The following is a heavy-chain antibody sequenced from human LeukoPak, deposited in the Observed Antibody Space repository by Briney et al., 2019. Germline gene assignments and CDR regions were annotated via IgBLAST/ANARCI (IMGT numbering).Heavy chain of an antibody. V-gene: IGHV4-61*02. Sequence: SETRSLTCTAPDGSIGSGSYYWSWIRQPAGKGLEWIGRIYTSGSTNYNPSLKSRVTISVDTSKNQFSLKLSSVTAAHTAVYYCARGYDFWSGYFFDYWGQGTLVTVSS. D-gene: IGHD3-3*01. CDR1: DGSIGSGSYY. J-gene: IGHJ4*02. CDR3: ARGYDFWSGYFFDY. CDR2: IYTSGST.